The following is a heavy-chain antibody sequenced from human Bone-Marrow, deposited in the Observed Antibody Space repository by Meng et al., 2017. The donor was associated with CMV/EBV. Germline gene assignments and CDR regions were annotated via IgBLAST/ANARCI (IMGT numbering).Heavy chain of an antibody. Sequence: GESLKISCAASGFTFDDYGMSWVRQAPGKGLEWVSGINWNGGSTGYADSVKGRFTISRDNAKNSLYLQMNSLRAEDTALYHCARDVRGATPGYYYGMDVWGQGTTVTVSS. D-gene: IGHD1-26*01. CDR2: INWNGGST. J-gene: IGHJ6*02. CDR1: GFTFDDYG. V-gene: IGHV3-20*01. CDR3: ARDVRGATPGYYYGMDV.